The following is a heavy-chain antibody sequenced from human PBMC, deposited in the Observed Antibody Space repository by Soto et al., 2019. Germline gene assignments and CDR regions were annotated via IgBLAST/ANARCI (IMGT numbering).Heavy chain of an antibody. CDR3: ARVLGALDPFYY. V-gene: IGHV3-23*01. CDR1: GFTFSTYA. D-gene: IGHD3-16*01. CDR2: ISGSGGST. J-gene: IGHJ4*02. Sequence: EVQLLESGGGLVQSGGSLRLSCAVSGFTFSTYAMSWVRQPPGKGLEWVSTISGSGGSTNYADSVKDRFTVSRDSSENTLYLQMHSLRPEDTAVYYCARVLGALDPFYYWGQGTLVTVSS.